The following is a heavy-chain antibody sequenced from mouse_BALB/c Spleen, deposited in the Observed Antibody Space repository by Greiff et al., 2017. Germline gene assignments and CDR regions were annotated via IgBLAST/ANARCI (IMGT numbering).Heavy chain of an antibody. Sequence: LQQPGSELVRPGASVKLSCKASGYTFTSYWMHWVKQRPGQGLEWIGNIYPGSGSTNYDEKFKSKATLTVDTSSSTAYMQLSSLTSEDSAVYYCTNWDEGFDYWGQGTTLTVSS. V-gene: IGHV1S22*01. D-gene: IGHD4-1*01. CDR3: TNWDEGFDY. J-gene: IGHJ2*01. CDR1: GYTFTSYW. CDR2: IYPGSGST.